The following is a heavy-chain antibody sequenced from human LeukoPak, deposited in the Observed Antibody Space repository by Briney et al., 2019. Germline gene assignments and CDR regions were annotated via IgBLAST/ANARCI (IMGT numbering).Heavy chain of an antibody. CDR2: ISWNSGSI. J-gene: IGHJ4*02. Sequence: PGGSLRLSCAASGFTFDDYATHWVRQAPGKGLEWVSGISWNSGSIGYADSVKGRFTISRDNAKNSLYLQMNSLRAEDTALYYCAKDRTDYYDSSGYFDHWGQGTLVTVSS. D-gene: IGHD3-22*01. CDR3: AKDRTDYYDSSGYFDH. V-gene: IGHV3-9*01. CDR1: GFTFDDYA.